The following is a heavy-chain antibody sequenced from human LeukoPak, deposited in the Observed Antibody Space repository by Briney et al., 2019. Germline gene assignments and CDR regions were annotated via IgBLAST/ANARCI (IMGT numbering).Heavy chain of an antibody. Sequence: GGSLPLFCAASGFTFSDYYETWIRQAPGKGLEWLSYISTGSTYTNYANSVKGRFTISRDNAKNSLYLQLNSLRAEDTAVYYCTREDNWYFDIWGHGTLVTVSS. CDR1: GFTFSDYY. V-gene: IGHV3-11*05. CDR3: TREDNWYFDI. CDR2: ISTGSTYT. J-gene: IGHJ2*01.